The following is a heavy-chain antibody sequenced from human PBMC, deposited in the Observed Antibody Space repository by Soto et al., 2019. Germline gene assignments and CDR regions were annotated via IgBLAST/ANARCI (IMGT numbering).Heavy chain of an antibody. J-gene: IGHJ5*02. CDR3: ARGGTGYYGSGSWFAP. V-gene: IGHV4-34*01. Sequence: QVQLQQWGAGLLKPSETLSLTCAVYGGSFSGYYWSWIRQPPGKGLEWIGEINHSGSTNYNPSLRGRVAISADTSQSQFSLKLSSVAAGDTAVYYCARGGTGYYGSGSWFAPWGQGTLVTVSS. D-gene: IGHD3-10*01. CDR2: INHSGST. CDR1: GGSFSGYY.